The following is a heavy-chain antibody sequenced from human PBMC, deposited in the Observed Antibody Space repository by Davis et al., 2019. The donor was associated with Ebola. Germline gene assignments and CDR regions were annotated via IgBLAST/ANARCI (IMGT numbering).Heavy chain of an antibody. CDR2: ISYDGSNK. CDR1: GFTFSSYG. D-gene: IGHD3-16*01. J-gene: IGHJ6*02. Sequence: GESLKISCAASGFTFSSYGMHWVRQAPGKGLEWVAVISYDGSNKYYADSVKGRFTISRDNAKNTLYLQMNSLRAEDTAVYYCARDRGMNLDVWGQGTAVTVSS. V-gene: IGHV3-30*03. CDR3: ARDRGMNLDV.